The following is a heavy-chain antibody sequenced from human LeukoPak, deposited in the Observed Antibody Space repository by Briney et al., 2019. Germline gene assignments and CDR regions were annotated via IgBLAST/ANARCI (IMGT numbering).Heavy chain of an antibody. CDR2: IWSDGTNR. J-gene: IGHJ4*02. Sequence: GGSLRLSCAASGFTFRSYGVHWVRQAPGRGLEWVAVIWSDGTNRCYADSEKGRFTIPRDNAKNTLSLQMNSLRAEDTAVYYCARGSSSSWAYFDYWGQGTLVTVSS. CDR1: GFTFRSYG. V-gene: IGHV3-33*01. CDR3: ARGSSSSWAYFDY. D-gene: IGHD6-13*01.